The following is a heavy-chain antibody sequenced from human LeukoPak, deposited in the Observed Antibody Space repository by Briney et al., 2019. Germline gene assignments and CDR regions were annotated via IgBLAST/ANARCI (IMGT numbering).Heavy chain of an antibody. V-gene: IGHV1-2*04. J-gene: IGHJ3*02. Sequence: ASVKVSCKTSGYTFTGYHIHWVRQAPGQGLEWMGWINPNSGGTNYAQKFQGWVTMTRDTSISTAYMELSRLRSDDTAVYYCTRGHRGAAAADGSDAFDIWGQGTMVTVSS. CDR3: TRGHRGAAAADGSDAFDI. CDR1: GYTFTGYH. CDR2: INPNSGGT. D-gene: IGHD6-13*01.